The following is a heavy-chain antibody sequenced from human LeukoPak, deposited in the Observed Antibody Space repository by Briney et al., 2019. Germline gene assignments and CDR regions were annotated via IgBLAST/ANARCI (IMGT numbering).Heavy chain of an antibody. V-gene: IGHV4-39*07. D-gene: IGHD6-13*01. CDR2: LYYSGST. J-gene: IGHJ3*02. Sequence: PSETLSLTCTVSSGSISISSYYWGWIRQPPGKGLEWIGSLYYSGSTYYDPSLKSRVTISLDTSKNQFSLKVNSVTAADTAVYYCAGRMTWYGGDAFDIWGQGTMVTVSS. CDR3: AGRMTWYGGDAFDI. CDR1: SGSISISSYY.